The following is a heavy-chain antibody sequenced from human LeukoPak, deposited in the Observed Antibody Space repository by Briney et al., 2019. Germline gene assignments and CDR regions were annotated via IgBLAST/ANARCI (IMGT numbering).Heavy chain of an antibody. D-gene: IGHD5-18*01. V-gene: IGHV3-30*04. J-gene: IGHJ4*02. CDR1: GFTFSSYA. CDR2: ISYDGSNT. CDR3: AKDLGFAQLWYFNY. Sequence: GGSLRLSCAASGFTFSSYAMHWVRQAPGKGLEWVAVISYDGSNTYYADSVKGRFTISRDNSKNTVYLQMNSLRAEDTAVYYCAKDLGFAQLWYFNYWGQGTLVTVSS.